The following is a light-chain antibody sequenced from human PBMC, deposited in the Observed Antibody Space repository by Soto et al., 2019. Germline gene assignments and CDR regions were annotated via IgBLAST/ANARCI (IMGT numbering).Light chain of an antibody. J-gene: IGLJ3*02. Sequence: QTVVTQEPSFSVSPGGTVTLTCGLSSASVSTSYYHSWYQQTPGQAPRTLIYSTNTRSSGVPDRFSGSILGNKAALTITGAQADDESDYYCVLYMGSGISMFGGGTKLTVL. V-gene: IGLV8-61*01. CDR3: VLYMGSGISM. CDR1: SASVSTSYY. CDR2: STN.